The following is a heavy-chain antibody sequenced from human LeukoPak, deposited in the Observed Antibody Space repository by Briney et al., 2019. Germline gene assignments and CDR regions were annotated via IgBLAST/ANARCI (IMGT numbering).Heavy chain of an antibody. Sequence: GSLRLSCAASGFTFSSYWMTWVWQAPGKGLEWVAIINRDGSDKYYVDSVKGRFTISRDNAKNSLYLQMNSLRPKDTAVYYCARDFSLTRLERPFDSWGQGTLVTVSS. J-gene: IGHJ4*02. V-gene: IGHV3-7*01. CDR2: INRDGSDK. D-gene: IGHD1-1*01. CDR3: ARDFSLTRLERPFDS. CDR1: GFTFSSYW.